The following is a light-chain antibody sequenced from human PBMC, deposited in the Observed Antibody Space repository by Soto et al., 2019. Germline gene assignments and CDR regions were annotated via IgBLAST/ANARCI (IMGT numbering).Light chain of an antibody. CDR1: SSNFGSNT. Sequence: QSVLTQPPSASGTPGQRVTISCSGSSSNFGSNTVNWYQQLPGTAPKLLIYSNNQRPSGVPDRLSGSKSGTSASLAISGLQSEDEADFYCAAWDDSLNVPVYVFGTGTKVTVL. J-gene: IGLJ1*01. CDR3: AAWDDSLNVPVYV. V-gene: IGLV1-44*01. CDR2: SNN.